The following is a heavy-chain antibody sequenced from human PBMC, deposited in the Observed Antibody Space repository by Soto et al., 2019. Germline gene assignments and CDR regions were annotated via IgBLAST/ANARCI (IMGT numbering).Heavy chain of an antibody. V-gene: IGHV3-30*18. D-gene: IGHD1-26*01. Sequence: QVQLVESGGGVVQPGRSLRLSCAASGFTFSSYGMHWVRQAPGKGLEWVAVISYDGSNKYYADSVKGRFTISRDNSNNSLYLQMNSLRAEDMAVYYCAKAVGVTTDWFDPWCQGTLVTVSS. CDR3: AKAVGVTTDWFDP. CDR2: ISYDGSNK. CDR1: GFTFSSYG. J-gene: IGHJ5*02.